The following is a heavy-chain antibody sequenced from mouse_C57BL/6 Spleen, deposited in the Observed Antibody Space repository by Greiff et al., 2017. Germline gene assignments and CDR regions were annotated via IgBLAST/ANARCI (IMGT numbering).Heavy chain of an antibody. CDR2: INPNNGGT. D-gene: IGHD2-4*01. J-gene: IGHJ3*01. Sequence: EVQRVESGPELVKPGASVKIPCKASGYTFTDYNMDWVKQSHGKSLEWIGDINPNNGGTIYNQKFKGKATLTVDKSSSTAYMELRSLTSEDTAVXYCARSYYDYDAWFAYWGQGTLVTVSA. CDR3: ARSYYDYDAWFAY. V-gene: IGHV1-18*01. CDR1: GYTFTDYN.